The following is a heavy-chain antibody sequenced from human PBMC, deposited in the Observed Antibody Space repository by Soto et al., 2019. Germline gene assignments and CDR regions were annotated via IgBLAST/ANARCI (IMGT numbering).Heavy chain of an antibody. CDR2: ISGSGGST. CDR3: AITYYYDSSGYYPVSYFDY. Sequence: GGSLRLSCAASGFTFSSYAMSWVRQAPGKGLEWVSAISGSGGSTYYADSVKGRFTISRDNSKNTLYLQMNSLRAEDTAVYYCAITYYYDSSGYYPVSYFDYWGQGTLVTVSS. CDR1: GFTFSSYA. D-gene: IGHD3-22*01. V-gene: IGHV3-23*01. J-gene: IGHJ4*02.